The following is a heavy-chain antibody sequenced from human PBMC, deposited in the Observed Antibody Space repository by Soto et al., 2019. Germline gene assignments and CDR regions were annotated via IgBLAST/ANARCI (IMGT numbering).Heavy chain of an antibody. CDR3: ARSSGSYYHYYYYYYMDV. Sequence: GGSLRLSCAASGFTFSSYSMNWVRQAPGKGLEWVSSISSSSSYIYYADSVKGRFTISRDNAKNSLYLQMNSLRAEDTAVYYCARSSGSYYHYYYYYYMDVWGKGTTVTVSS. V-gene: IGHV3-21*01. J-gene: IGHJ6*03. CDR2: ISSSSSYI. CDR1: GFTFSSYS. D-gene: IGHD3-10*01.